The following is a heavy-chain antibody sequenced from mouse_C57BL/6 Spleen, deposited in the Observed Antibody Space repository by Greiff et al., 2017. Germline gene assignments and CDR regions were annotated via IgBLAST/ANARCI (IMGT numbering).Heavy chain of an antibody. D-gene: IGHD3-2*02. V-gene: IGHV4-1*01. Sequence: EVQLQQSGGGLVQPGGSLKLSCAASGIDFSRYWMSWVRRAPGKGLEWIGEINPDSSTINYAPSLKDKFIISRDNAKNTLYLQMSKVRSEDTALYYCARDSSGYVFAMDYWGQGTSVTVSS. CDR3: ARDSSGYVFAMDY. CDR1: GIDFSRYW. CDR2: INPDSSTI. J-gene: IGHJ4*01.